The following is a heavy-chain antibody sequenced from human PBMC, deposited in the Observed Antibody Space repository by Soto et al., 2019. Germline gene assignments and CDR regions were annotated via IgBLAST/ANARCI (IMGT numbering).Heavy chain of an antibody. CDR2: ISYDGSNK. CDR3: AKDRITGTTDYYYGMDV. J-gene: IGHJ6*02. CDR1: GFTFSSYG. Sequence: QVQLVESGGGVVQPGRSLRLSCAASGFTFSSYGMHWVRQAPGKGLEWVAVISYDGSNKYYADSVKGRFTISRDNSKNTLYLQMNSLRAEDTAVYYCAKDRITGTTDYYYGMDVWGQGTTVTVSS. V-gene: IGHV3-30*18. D-gene: IGHD1-7*01.